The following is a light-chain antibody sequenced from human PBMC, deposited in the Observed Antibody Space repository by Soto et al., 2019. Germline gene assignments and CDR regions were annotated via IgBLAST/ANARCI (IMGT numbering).Light chain of an antibody. CDR1: QSVSSY. V-gene: IGKV3-11*01. Sequence: EIVLTQSPATLSLSPGERATLSCRASQSVSSYLAWYQQKPGQAPRLLIYDASNRATGIPARFSGSGSGTEFSLTINSLQPEDFGTYYCQQGKSFPVTFGGGTKVEIK. J-gene: IGKJ4*01. CDR3: QQGKSFPVT. CDR2: DAS.